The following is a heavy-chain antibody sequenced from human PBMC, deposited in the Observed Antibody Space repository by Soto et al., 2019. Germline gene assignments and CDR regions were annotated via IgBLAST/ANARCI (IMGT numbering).Heavy chain of an antibody. D-gene: IGHD3-10*01. J-gene: IGHJ5*02. V-gene: IGHV1-8*01. CDR3: VRARGQHMVHNWLDP. CDR1: GYTFTNYD. CDR2: MNPNNGAA. Sequence: QVQLVQSGAEVKKPGASVKVSCKASGYTFTNYDINWVRQAAGQGLEWMGWMNPNNGAADYAQKFQGRVTMTRDTSTSTAFMEVNSLRSEDTAVYYCVRARGQHMVHNWLDPWGQGTLVTVSS.